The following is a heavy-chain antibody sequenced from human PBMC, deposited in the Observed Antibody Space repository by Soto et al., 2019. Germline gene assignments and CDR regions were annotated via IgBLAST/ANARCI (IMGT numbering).Heavy chain of an antibody. CDR3: ASAMVREGGVPFDN. CDR1: GGSISSGDYC. J-gene: IGHJ4*02. Sequence: PSETLSLTCTVSGGSISSGDYCWSWIRQPPGKGLEWIGYIYYSGSTYYNPSLKSRVTISVDTSKNQFSLKLSSVTAADTAVYYGASAMVREGGVPFDNGGQGTLVTVSS. V-gene: IGHV4-30-4*01. D-gene: IGHD5-18*01. CDR2: IYYSGST.